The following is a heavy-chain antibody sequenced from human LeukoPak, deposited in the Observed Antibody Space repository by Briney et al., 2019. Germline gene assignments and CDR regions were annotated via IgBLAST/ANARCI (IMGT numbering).Heavy chain of an antibody. V-gene: IGHV4-4*07. J-gene: IGHJ5*02. D-gene: IGHD3-10*01. CDR3: VRGRVYGSGNNWFDP. CDR2: IYTSRST. Sequence: SETLSLTCSVSGGSISSRYWSWIRQPAGKGLEWIGHIYTSRSTNYNPTLKSRVTMSVDTSKKQSSLKLTSVTAADTAVYYCVRGRVYGSGNNWFDPWGQGTLVTVSS. CDR1: GGSISSRY.